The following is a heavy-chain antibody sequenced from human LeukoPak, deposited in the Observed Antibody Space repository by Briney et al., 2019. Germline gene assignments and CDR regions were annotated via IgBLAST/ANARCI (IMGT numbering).Heavy chain of an antibody. CDR3: ARVGSSGWYALYYFDY. D-gene: IGHD6-19*01. Sequence: SETLSLTCTVSGGSISSYYWSWIRQPPGKGLAWIGYIYYSGSTNYNPSLKRRVTISVDTSKNQFSLKLSSVTAADTAVYYCARVGSSGWYALYYFDYWGQGTLVTVSS. J-gene: IGHJ4*02. V-gene: IGHV4-59*01. CDR2: IYYSGST. CDR1: GGSISSYY.